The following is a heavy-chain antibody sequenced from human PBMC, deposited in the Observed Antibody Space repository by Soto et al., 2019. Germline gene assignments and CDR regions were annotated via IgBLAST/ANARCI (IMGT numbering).Heavy chain of an antibody. V-gene: IGHV4-59*01. CDR3: ARGLPSYYYAMDV. CDR2: IYYSGST. J-gene: IGHJ6*04. Sequence: SETLSLTCTVSGGSISSYYWSWIRQPPGKGLEWIGYIYYSGSTNYNPSLKSRVTISVDTSKNQFSLKLSSVTAADTAVYYCARGLPSYYYAMDVWGTGTTVTVSS. CDR1: GGSISSYY.